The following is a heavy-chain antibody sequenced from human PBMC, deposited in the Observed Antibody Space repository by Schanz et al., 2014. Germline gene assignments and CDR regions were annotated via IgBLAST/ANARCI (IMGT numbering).Heavy chain of an antibody. CDR2: MSWNAGSL. D-gene: IGHD6-13*01. CDR1: GFRFDDYA. CDR3: AKDVAAVGVFDY. J-gene: IGHJ4*02. V-gene: IGHV3-9*01. Sequence: EVQLVESGGGLVQPGRSLRLSCVASGFRFDDYAMHWVRQAPGKGLEWVSGMSWNAGSLGYGDSVKGRFTISRDNSKNTLDLQMNSLRAEDTAIYYCAKDVAAVGVFDYWGQGSLVTVSP.